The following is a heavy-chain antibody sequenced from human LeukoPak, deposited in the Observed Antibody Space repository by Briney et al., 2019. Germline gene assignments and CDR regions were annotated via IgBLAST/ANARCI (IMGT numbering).Heavy chain of an antibody. CDR3: VREAYDDFWSGSWHYYYYMDV. Sequence: GGSLRLSCVASGFTFSSYAMSWVRQAPGKGLEWVANIKKDGSEKFYVDSVKGRFTISRDNAKNSLYLQMSSLRAEDTAVYYCVREAYDDFWSGSWHYYYYMDVWGKGITVTVSS. D-gene: IGHD3-3*01. CDR2: IKKDGSEK. CDR1: GFTFSSYA. J-gene: IGHJ6*03. V-gene: IGHV3-7*01.